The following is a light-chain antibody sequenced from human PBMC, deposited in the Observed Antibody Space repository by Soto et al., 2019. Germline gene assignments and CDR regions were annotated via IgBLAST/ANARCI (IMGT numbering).Light chain of an antibody. CDR3: QQSYNTPPT. Sequence: IQMTQSPPSLSASVGDRVTITCRASQSISSYLHWYQQKPGKAPKVLIYRASSLQSGVPSRFSGSGSGTDFTLTISSLQPEDFATYYCQQSYNTPPTFGQGTKVDTK. CDR2: RAS. J-gene: IGKJ1*01. CDR1: QSISSY. V-gene: IGKV1-39*01.